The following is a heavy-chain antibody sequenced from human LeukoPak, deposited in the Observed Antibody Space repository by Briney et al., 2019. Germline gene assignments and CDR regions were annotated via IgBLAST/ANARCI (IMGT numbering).Heavy chain of an antibody. CDR3: ARVRGYSYDSSDFDY. CDR1: GDSISYYF. J-gene: IGHJ4*02. D-gene: IGHD5-18*01. CDR2: IYYIGNT. Sequence: PETLSLTCTVSGDSISYYFWSWIRQPPGKGLEWIGQIYYIGNTNYNPSLTSRVTISVDTSKNQFSLKLSSVTAADTAVYYCARVRGYSYDSSDFDYWGQGTLVTVSS. V-gene: IGHV4-59*01.